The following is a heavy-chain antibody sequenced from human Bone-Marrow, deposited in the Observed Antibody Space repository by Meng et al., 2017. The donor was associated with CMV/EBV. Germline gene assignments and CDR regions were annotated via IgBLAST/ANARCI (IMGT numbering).Heavy chain of an antibody. CDR2: INPNSGGT. D-gene: IGHD3-3*01. Sequence: ASVKVSCKASGYTFTGYYMHWVRQAPGQGLEWMGWINPNSGGTNYAQKFQGRVTMTRDTSISTAYMELSRLRSDDTAVYYCARCRFFDYYYGMDVWDQGTTVTVSS. V-gene: IGHV1-2*02. CDR3: ARCRFFDYYYGMDV. J-gene: IGHJ6*02. CDR1: GYTFTGYY.